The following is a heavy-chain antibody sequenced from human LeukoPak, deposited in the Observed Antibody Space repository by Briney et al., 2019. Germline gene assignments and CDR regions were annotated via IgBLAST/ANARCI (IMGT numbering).Heavy chain of an antibody. CDR3: AREEGWFDP. CDR2: IYYSGTT. CDR1: GGSISSYY. V-gene: IGHV4-59*01. J-gene: IGHJ5*02. Sequence: SETLSLTCTVSGGSISSYYWTWIRQPPGKGLEWIGYIYYSGTTNYNPSLKSRVTISVDTSKNQFSLKLSSVTAADTAVYYCAREEGWFDPWGQGILVTASS.